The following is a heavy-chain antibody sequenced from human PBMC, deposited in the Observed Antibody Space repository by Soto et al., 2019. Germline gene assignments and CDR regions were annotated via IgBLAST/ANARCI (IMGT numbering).Heavy chain of an antibody. Sequence: QVQLVESGGGVVQPGRSLTLSCVASGFTLSNYGMHWVRQAPGKGLELVAVIWYDGTTTYSADFVKGRFSISRDNSKNALFLQLSSLRAEDTAVYYCARNVGSSGSSRWFDTWGRGTLVTVSS. CDR2: IWYDGTTT. J-gene: IGHJ5*02. V-gene: IGHV3-33*01. CDR3: ARNVGSSGSSRWFDT. CDR1: GFTLSNYG. D-gene: IGHD3-10*01.